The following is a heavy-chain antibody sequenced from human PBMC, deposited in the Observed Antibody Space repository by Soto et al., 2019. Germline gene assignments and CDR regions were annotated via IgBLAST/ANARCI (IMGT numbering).Heavy chain of an antibody. V-gene: IGHV3-30*04. CDR2: ISSDGTEK. CDR3: ARMFGFSYGPANRGMDV. CDR1: GFTLSSYS. Sequence: QVQLVESGGGVAQPGRSLRLFCAASGFTLSSYSLHWVRQSPGKGLEWVAAISSDGTEKHYADSVKGRFTISRDNSKNTLSLQLNSLRTDDTAVYYCARMFGFSYGPANRGMDVWGQGTTVTVSS. J-gene: IGHJ6*02. D-gene: IGHD5-18*01.